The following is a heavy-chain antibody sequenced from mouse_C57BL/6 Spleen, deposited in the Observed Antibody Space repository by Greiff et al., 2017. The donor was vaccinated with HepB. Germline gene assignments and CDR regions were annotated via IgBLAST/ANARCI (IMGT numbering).Heavy chain of an antibody. CDR1: GYTFTDYE. CDR3: TFYGSSLKWDY. V-gene: IGHV1-15*01. Sequence: VQLQESGAELVRPGASVTLSCKASGYTFTDYEMHWVKQTPVHGLEWIGAIDPETGGTAYNQKFKGKAILTADKSSSTAYMELRSLTSEDSAVYYCTFYGSSLKWDYWGQGTTLTVSS. D-gene: IGHD1-1*01. J-gene: IGHJ2*01. CDR2: IDPETGGT.